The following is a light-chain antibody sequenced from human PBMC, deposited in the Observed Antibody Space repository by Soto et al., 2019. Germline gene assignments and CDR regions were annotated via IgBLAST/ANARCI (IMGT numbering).Light chain of an antibody. J-gene: IGKJ4*01. CDR3: QQCRNWPLT. CDR1: QNVYNN. Sequence: EIVMTQSPATLSVYPGEGATLSCKARQNVYNNLAWYQQRPGQPPRLLIYDASTRATGISARFSGSGYGTEFTLTISSLQSEDFAVYFCQQCRNWPLTFGGGTKVEIK. CDR2: DAS. V-gene: IGKV3-15*01.